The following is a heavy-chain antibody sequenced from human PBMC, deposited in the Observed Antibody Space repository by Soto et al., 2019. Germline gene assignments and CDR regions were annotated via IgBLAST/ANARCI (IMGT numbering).Heavy chain of an antibody. CDR2: INPSGGST. V-gene: IGHV1-46*01. Sequence: ASVKVSCKASGYTFTSYYMHWVRQAPGQGLEWMGIINPSGGSTSYAQKFQGRVTMTRDTSTSTVYMELSSLISEDTAVYYCARDSPSTMIGPGRYGMDVWGQGTTVTVSS. D-gene: IGHD3-22*01. CDR3: ARDSPSTMIGPGRYGMDV. CDR1: GYTFTSYY. J-gene: IGHJ6*02.